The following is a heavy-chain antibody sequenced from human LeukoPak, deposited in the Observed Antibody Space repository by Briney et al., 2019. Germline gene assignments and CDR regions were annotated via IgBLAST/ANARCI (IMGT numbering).Heavy chain of an antibody. Sequence: AASVKVSCKVSGYTLTEVSMHWVRQAPGKGLEWMGGFDPEDGETIYAQKFQGRVTMTEDTSTDTAYMELSSLRSEDTAVYYCATPIKYYDILTGYYKALSFDYWGQGTLVTVSS. CDR1: GYTLTEVS. J-gene: IGHJ4*02. CDR2: FDPEDGET. D-gene: IGHD3-9*01. CDR3: ATPIKYYDILTGYYKALSFDY. V-gene: IGHV1-24*01.